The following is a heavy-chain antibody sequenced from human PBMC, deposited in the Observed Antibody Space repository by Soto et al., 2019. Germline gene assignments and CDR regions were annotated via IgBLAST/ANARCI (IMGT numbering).Heavy chain of an antibody. CDR2: IWYDGSNK. D-gene: IGHD3-22*01. CDR1: GFTFSSYG. J-gene: IGHJ4*02. Sequence: GGSLRLSCAASGFTFSSYGMHWVRQAPGKGLEWVAVIWYDGSNKYYADSVKGRFTISRDNSKNTLYLQMNSLRAEDTAVYYCAKDTYYYDSSANSRPDYWGQGTLVTVSS. V-gene: IGHV3-33*06. CDR3: AKDTYYYDSSANSRPDY.